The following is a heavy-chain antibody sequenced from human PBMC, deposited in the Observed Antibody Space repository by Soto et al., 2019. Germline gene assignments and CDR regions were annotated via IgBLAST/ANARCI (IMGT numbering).Heavy chain of an antibody. V-gene: IGHV3-23*01. Sequence: GGSLRLSCAASGFTFSSYAMSWVRQAPGKGLEWVSAISGSGGSTYYADSVKGRFTISRDNSKNTLYLQMNSLRAEDTAVYYCAKSGIEGTYSNYEYYFDYWGQGTLVTVSS. CDR3: AKSGIEGTYSNYEYYFDY. CDR1: GFTFSSYA. D-gene: IGHD4-4*01. J-gene: IGHJ4*02. CDR2: ISGSGGST.